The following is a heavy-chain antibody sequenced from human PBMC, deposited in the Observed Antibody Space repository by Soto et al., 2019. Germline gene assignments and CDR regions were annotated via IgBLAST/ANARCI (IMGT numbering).Heavy chain of an antibody. CDR3: ARDNDILRMGFRPHWFDP. Sequence: GASVKVSCKASGYTFTSYGISWVRQAPGQGLEWMGWISAYNGNTNYAQKLQGRVTMTTDTSTSTAYMELRSLRTDDTAVYYCARDNDILRMGFRPHWFDPWGQGTLVTVSS. D-gene: IGHD2-8*01. CDR1: GYTFTSYG. V-gene: IGHV1-18*01. J-gene: IGHJ5*02. CDR2: ISAYNGNT.